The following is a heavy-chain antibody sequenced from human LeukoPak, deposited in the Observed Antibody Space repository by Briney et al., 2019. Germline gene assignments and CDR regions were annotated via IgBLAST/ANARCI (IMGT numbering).Heavy chain of an antibody. CDR3: ARDRGYYDSSGLLGY. V-gene: IGHV3-11*06. CDR1: GFTLSDYY. J-gene: IGHJ4*02. Sequence: TGGSLRLSCAASGFTLSDYYMSWIRQAPGKGLEWVSFISSKRSSYTKYADSVKGRFTISRDNAKNSLYLQMNSLRAEDTAVYYCARDRGYYDSSGLLGYWGQGTLVTVSS. D-gene: IGHD3-22*01. CDR2: ISSKRSSYT.